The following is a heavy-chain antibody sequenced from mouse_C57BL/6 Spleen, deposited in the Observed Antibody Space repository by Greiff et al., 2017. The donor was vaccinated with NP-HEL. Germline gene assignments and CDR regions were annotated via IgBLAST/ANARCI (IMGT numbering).Heavy chain of an antibody. D-gene: IGHD2-5*01. CDR3: ARLEGITYNSNFFDY. J-gene: IGHJ2*01. V-gene: IGHV1-69*01. CDR1: GYTFTSYW. Sequence: QVQLQQPGAELVMPGASVKLSCKASGYTFTSYWMHWVKQRPGQGLEWIGEIDPSDSYTNYNQKFKGKSTLTVDKSSSTAYMQLSSLTSEDSAVYYCARLEGITYNSNFFDYWGQGTTLTVSS. CDR2: IDPSDSYT.